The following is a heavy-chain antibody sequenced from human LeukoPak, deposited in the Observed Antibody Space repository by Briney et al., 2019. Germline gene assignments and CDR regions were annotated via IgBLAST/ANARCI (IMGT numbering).Heavy chain of an antibody. CDR3: EREDDSSGYYFDY. CDR2: IYYSGST. CDR1: GGSISSYY. D-gene: IGHD3-22*01. V-gene: IGHV4-59*01. J-gene: IGHJ4*02. Sequence: PSETLSLTCTVSGGSISSYYWSWIRQPPGKGLEWIGYIYYSGSTNYNPSLKSRVTISVDTSKNQFSLKLSSVTAADTAVYYCEREDDSSGYYFDYWGQGALVTVSS.